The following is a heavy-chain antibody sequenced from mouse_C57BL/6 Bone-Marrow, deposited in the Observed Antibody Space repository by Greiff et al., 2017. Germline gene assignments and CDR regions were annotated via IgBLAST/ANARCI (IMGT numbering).Heavy chain of an antibody. CDR2: ISDGGSYT. Sequence: EVQGVESGGGLVKPGGSLKLSCAASGFTFSSYAMSWVRQTPETRLEWVATISDGGSYTYYPDNVKGRFTISRDNAKNNLYLQMSHLKSEDTAMYNCAREGLVYYIDYWGQGTTLTVSS. CDR3: AREGLVYYIDY. D-gene: IGHD3-1*01. V-gene: IGHV5-4*01. J-gene: IGHJ2*01. CDR1: GFTFSSYA.